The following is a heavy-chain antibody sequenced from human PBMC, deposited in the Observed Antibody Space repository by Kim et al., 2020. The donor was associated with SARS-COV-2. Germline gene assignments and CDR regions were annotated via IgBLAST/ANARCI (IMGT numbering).Heavy chain of an antibody. CDR2: ISGNGGTT. CDR3: AKRSISGRPGAFDY. CDR1: GFTFNIYD. J-gene: IGHJ4*02. V-gene: IGHV3-23*01. Sequence: GGSLSLSCAASGFTFNIYDMSWVRQAPGRGLEWVSIISGNGGTTYYADSVKGRFTISRDNSKNTLYLQMNSLRSDDTAVYYGAKRSISGRPGAFDYWGQG. D-gene: IGHD6-6*01.